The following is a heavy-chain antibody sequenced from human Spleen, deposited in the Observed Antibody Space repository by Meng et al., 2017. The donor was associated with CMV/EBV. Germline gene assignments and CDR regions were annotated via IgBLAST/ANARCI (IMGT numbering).Heavy chain of an antibody. V-gene: IGHV3-21*01. J-gene: IGHJ4*02. D-gene: IGHD2-8*01. Sequence: GESLKISCAASGFTFSSYSMNWVRQAPGKGLEWVSSISSSSSYIYYADSVKGRFTISRDNAKNSLYLQMNSLRAEDTAVYYCAREHAVSASTDYWGQGTLATVSS. CDR1: GFTFSSYS. CDR2: ISSSSSYI. CDR3: AREHAVSASTDY.